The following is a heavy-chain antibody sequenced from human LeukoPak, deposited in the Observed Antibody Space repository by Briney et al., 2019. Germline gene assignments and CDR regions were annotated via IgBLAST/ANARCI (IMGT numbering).Heavy chain of an antibody. CDR3: ARDPRYTTYYYYGMDV. Sequence: ASVKVSCKASGYTFTSYGISWVRQAPGQGLEWMGWISVYNGNTNYAQKLQGRVTMTTDTSTSTAYMELRSLRSDDTAVYYCARDPRYTTYYYYGMDVWGQGTTVTVSS. CDR1: GYTFTSYG. J-gene: IGHJ6*02. V-gene: IGHV1-18*01. D-gene: IGHD5-24*01. CDR2: ISVYNGNT.